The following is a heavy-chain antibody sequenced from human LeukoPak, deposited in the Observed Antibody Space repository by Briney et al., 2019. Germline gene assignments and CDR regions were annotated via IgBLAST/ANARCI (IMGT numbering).Heavy chain of an antibody. Sequence: SETLSLTCTVSDGSIATGTYYWSWIRQPAGKGLEWIGRIYTSGSTNYNPSLKSRVTISVDKSKNQFPLKLSSVTAADTAVYYCARDSDGKGDYWGQGTLVTVSS. CDR2: IYTSGST. CDR1: DGSIATGTYY. D-gene: IGHD1-1*01. V-gene: IGHV4-61*02. CDR3: ARDSDGKGDY. J-gene: IGHJ4*02.